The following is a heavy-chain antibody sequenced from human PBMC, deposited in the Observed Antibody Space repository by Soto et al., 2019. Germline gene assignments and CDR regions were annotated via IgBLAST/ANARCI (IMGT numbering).Heavy chain of an antibody. J-gene: IGHJ6*02. CDR3: ARRAVVPPTVGYYYGMDV. V-gene: IGHV5-10-1*01. CDR2: IDPSDSYT. D-gene: IGHD2-2*01. Sequence: PGESLKISCKGSGYSFTSYWISWVRQMPGKGLEWMGRIDPSDSYTNYSPSFQGHVTISADKSISTAYLQWSSLKASDTAMYYCARRAVVPPTVGYYYGMDVWAQGTTVTVSS. CDR1: GYSFTSYW.